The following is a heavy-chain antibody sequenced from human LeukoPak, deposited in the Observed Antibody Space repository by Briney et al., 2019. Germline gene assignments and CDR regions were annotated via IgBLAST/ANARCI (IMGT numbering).Heavy chain of an antibody. J-gene: IGHJ4*02. CDR2: INPSGGST. CDR1: GYTFTSYY. CDR3: ARGLGSGNYYGY. D-gene: IGHD1-26*01. Sequence: GASVKVSCKAFGYTFTSYYMHWVRQAPGQGLEWMGIINPSGGSTSYAQKFQGRVTMTRDTSTSTVYMELSSLRSEDTAMYYCARGLGSGNYYGYWGQGTLVTVSS. V-gene: IGHV1-46*01.